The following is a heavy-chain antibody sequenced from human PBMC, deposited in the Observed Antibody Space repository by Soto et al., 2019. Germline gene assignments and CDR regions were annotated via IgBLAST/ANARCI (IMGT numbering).Heavy chain of an antibody. CDR1: GGTFSSYA. J-gene: IGHJ4*02. CDR2: IIPIFGTA. V-gene: IGHV1-69*13. CDR3: VKGIDSSGWYDY. D-gene: IGHD6-13*01. Sequence: SVKVSCKASGGTFSSYAISWVRQAPGQGLEWMGGIIPIFGTANYAQKFQGRVTITADESTSTAYMELSSLRSEDAAIYYCVKGIDSSGWYDYWGQGTLVTVSS.